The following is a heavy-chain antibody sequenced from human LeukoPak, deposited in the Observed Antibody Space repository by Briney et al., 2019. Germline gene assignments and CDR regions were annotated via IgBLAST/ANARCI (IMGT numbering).Heavy chain of an antibody. Sequence: PSETLSLTCTVSGGSISSSSYYWGWIRQPPWKGLEWIGSIYYSGSTYYNPSLKSRVTISVDTSKNQFSLKLSSVTAADTAVYYCARLSDPAYYYGSGSYRYYYYYMDVWGKGTTVTISS. CDR2: IYYSGST. CDR3: ARLSDPAYYYGSGSYRYYYYYMDV. D-gene: IGHD3-10*01. V-gene: IGHV4-39*01. CDR1: GGSISSSSYY. J-gene: IGHJ6*03.